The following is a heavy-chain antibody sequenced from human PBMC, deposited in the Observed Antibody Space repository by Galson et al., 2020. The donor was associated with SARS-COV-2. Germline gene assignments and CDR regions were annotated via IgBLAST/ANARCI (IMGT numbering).Heavy chain of an antibody. D-gene: IGHD1-26*01. J-gene: IGHJ4*02. V-gene: IGHV3-15*01. CDR1: GFTFSNAW. CDR2: IKSKTDGGTT. CDR3: TTKTEKLELPGWYYFDY. Sequence: GGSLRLSCAASGFTFSNAWMSWVRQAPGQGLEWVGRIKSKTDGGTTDYAAPVKGRFTISSDDSKNTLYLQMNSLKTEDTAVYYCTTKTEKLELPGWYYFDYWGQGTLVTVSS.